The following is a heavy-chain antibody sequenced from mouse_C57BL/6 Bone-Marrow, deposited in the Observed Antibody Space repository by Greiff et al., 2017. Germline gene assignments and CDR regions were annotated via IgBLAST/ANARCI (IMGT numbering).Heavy chain of an antibody. CDR3: ARGSYGRSAHYYAMDY. D-gene: IGHD1-1*01. J-gene: IGHJ4*01. Sequence: VQLQQPGAELVKPGASVKLSCKASGYTFTSYWMHWVKQRPGQGLEWIGMIHPNSGGTNYNEKFKSKATLTVDKSSSTAYMQLSSLTSEDSAGYYCARGSYGRSAHYYAMDYWGQGTSVTVSS. CDR1: GYTFTSYW. V-gene: IGHV1-64*01. CDR2: IHPNSGGT.